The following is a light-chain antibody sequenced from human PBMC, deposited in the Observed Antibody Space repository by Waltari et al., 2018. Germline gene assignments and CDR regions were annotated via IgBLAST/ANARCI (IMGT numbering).Light chain of an antibody. CDR2: GAS. CDR3: QQYGTSSS. V-gene: IGKV3-20*01. Sequence: EIVLTQSPVTLSLSPGERSTLSCRASQSVGSNYLVWYQQKPGQAHRLLIYGASSRATGIPDRFTGSGSGTDFTLTISRLEPEDFAVYYCQQYGTSSSFGQGTRLEIK. CDR1: QSVGSNY. J-gene: IGKJ5*01.